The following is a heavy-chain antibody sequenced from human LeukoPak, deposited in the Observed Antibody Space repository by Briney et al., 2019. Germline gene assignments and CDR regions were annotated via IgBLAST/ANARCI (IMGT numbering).Heavy chain of an antibody. CDR1: GFTFSKYY. Sequence: PGGSLRLSCAASGFTFSKYYMTWIRQAPGKGLEWVAKINQDGSEKYYVDSLKGRFTISRDNAKNSVYLQMNSLRAEDTAVYYCARDVGWDGDYPLDYWGQGTLVTVSS. D-gene: IGHD4-17*01. CDR2: INQDGSEK. V-gene: IGHV3-7*01. J-gene: IGHJ4*02. CDR3: ARDVGWDGDYPLDY.